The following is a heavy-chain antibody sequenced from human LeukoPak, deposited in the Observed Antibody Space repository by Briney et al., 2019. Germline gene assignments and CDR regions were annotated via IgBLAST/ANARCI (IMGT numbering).Heavy chain of an antibody. V-gene: IGHV1-69*04. CDR2: IIPILGIA. J-gene: IGHJ6*02. D-gene: IGHD5-12*01. CDR3: ARGVAPYYYYGMDV. Sequence: GSSVKVSCKASGGTFSSYAMSWVRQAPGQGLEWMGRIIPILGIANYAQKFQGRVTITADKSTSTAYMELSSLRSEDTAVYYCARGVAPYYYYGMDVWGQGTTVTVSS. CDR1: GGTFSSYA.